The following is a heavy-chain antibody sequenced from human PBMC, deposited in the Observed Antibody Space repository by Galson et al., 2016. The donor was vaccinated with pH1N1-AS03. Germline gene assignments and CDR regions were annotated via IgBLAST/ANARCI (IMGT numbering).Heavy chain of an antibody. CDR2: ITSSSRTI. Sequence: SLRLSCAASGFTFSDYYMSWIRQAPGKGLEWVSSITSSSRTIYYADSGKGRFTISRDNAKNSLYLQMNSLRAEDTAVYYCARDKGGTVIGFDPWGQGSLVTVSS. J-gene: IGHJ5*02. V-gene: IGHV3-11*01. CDR1: GFTFSDYY. CDR3: ARDKGGTVIGFDP. D-gene: IGHD2/OR15-2a*01.